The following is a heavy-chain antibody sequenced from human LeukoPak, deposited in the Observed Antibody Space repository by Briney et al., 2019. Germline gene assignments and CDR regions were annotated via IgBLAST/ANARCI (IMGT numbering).Heavy chain of an antibody. D-gene: IGHD3-10*01. J-gene: IGHJ4*02. CDR2: ISYDGSNK. CDR3: ARDSTMVRGVYDY. V-gene: IGHV3-30*04. Sequence: GGSLRLSCAASGFTFSSYAMHWVRQAPGKGLEWVAVISYDGSNKYYADSVKDRFTISRDNSKNTLYLQMNSLRAEDTAVYYCARDSTMVRGVYDYWGQGTLVTVSS. CDR1: GFTFSSYA.